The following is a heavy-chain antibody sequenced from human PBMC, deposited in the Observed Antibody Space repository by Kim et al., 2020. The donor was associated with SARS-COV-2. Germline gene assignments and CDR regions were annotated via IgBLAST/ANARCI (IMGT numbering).Heavy chain of an antibody. Sequence: LKSRVTISVDTSKNQFSLKLSSVTAADTAVYYCARGQGGYGSGLTYGMDVWGQGTTVTVSS. V-gene: IGHV4-34*01. D-gene: IGHD3-10*01. J-gene: IGHJ6*02. CDR3: ARGQGGYGSGLTYGMDV.